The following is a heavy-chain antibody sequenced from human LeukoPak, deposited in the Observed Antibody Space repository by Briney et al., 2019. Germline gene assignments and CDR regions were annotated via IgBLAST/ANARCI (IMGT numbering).Heavy chain of an antibody. V-gene: IGHV4-39*01. Sequence: PSETLSLTCTVSGGSISSSTYYWAWIRQPPGKGLEWIGSIYYSGSTYYNPSLKSRVTISVDTSKNQFSLKLSSVTAADTAVYYRARVAAATAWNWGQGTLVTVSS. CDR1: GGSISSSTYY. CDR2: IYYSGST. CDR3: ARVAAATAWN. J-gene: IGHJ4*02. D-gene: IGHD2-15*01.